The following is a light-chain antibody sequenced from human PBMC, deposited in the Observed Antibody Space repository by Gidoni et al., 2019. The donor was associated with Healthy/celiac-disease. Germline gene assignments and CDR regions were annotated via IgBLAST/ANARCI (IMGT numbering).Light chain of an antibody. CDR1: QDISNY. Sequence: DIQMTQSPSSLSASVGDRDTITCQASQDISNYLNWYQQKPGKAPKLLIYDASKLETGVPSRFSGSGSGADFTCTSSSLQPEYIATYYCQQYDNLPLTFGGGTKVEIK. CDR3: QQYDNLPLT. CDR2: DAS. J-gene: IGKJ4*01. V-gene: IGKV1-33*01.